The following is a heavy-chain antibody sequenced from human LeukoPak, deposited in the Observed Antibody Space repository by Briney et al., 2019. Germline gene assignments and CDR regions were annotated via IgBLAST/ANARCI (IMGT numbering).Heavy chain of an antibody. J-gene: IGHJ4*02. CDR2: ISGDGGST. D-gene: IGHD6-13*01. Sequence: GGSLRLSCAASGFTFDDYAMHWVRQAPGKGLEWVSLISGDGGSTYYADSVKGRFTISRDNSKNSLYLQMNSLRTEDTALYYCEKPITCSSWYFDYWGQGTLVTVSS. CDR1: GFTFDDYA. V-gene: IGHV3-43*02. CDR3: EKPITCSSWYFDY.